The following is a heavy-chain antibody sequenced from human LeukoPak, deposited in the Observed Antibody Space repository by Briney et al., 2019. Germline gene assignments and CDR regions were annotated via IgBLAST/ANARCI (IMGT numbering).Heavy chain of an antibody. CDR3: AKHMNRTNTCSCYGLEV. J-gene: IGHJ6*02. CDR2: INWNGGSK. D-gene: IGHD6-13*01. CDR1: GFTFNDYG. V-gene: IGHV3-9*01. Sequence: GGSLRLSCAATGFTFNDYGMHWLRQSPGKGLEWVAAINWNGGSKDYADYVKGRFTITSDNAKNCLYLQLTSLRPEDSARYDCAKHMNRTNTCSCYGLEVWGQGTTVTVSS.